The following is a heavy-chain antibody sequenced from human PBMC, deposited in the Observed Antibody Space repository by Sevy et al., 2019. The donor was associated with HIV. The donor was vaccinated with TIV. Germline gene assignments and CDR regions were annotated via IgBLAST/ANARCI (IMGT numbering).Heavy chain of an antibody. J-gene: IGHJ5*02. Sequence: SETLSLTCTVSGGSISVYYWSWIRQPPGKELEYIGYVYHTGSTNYNPSLKSRVTISVDTSNNQFPLKLPSVTAADTAVHYCARAPPVRSGDDSLNWFDPWGQGTLVTVSS. D-gene: IGHD5-12*01. CDR2: VYHTGST. CDR3: ARAPPVRSGDDSLNWFDP. V-gene: IGHV4-59*01. CDR1: GGSISVYY.